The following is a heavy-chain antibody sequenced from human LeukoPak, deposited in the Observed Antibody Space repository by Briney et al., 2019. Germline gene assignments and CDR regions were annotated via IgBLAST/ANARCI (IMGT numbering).Heavy chain of an antibody. CDR1: GGTYSSYA. J-gene: IGHJ4*02. D-gene: IGHD1-20*01. CDR2: IIPIFGTA. CDR3: ARITENYYFDY. Sequence: SVKVSCKASGGTYSSYAISWVRQAPGQGLVWMGGIIPIFGTANYAQKLQGRVTITADESTSTAYMELSSLRSEDTAVYYCARITENYYFDYWGQGTLVTVSS. V-gene: IGHV1-69*13.